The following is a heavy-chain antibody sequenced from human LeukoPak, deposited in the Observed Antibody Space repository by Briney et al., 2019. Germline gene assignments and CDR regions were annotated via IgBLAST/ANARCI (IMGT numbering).Heavy chain of an antibody. CDR1: GFLITNNNY. J-gene: IGHJ1*01. CDR2: IHHSGNRFESGST. Sequence: SETLSLTCSVSGFLITNNNYWGWIRQSPGKGLEWMGSIHHSGNRFESGSTHYNPSFRGRVTVSADPSENQFSPTLRSVTVADTGVYFCARNGSSGFFNDWSQGTLVTVSS. D-gene: IGHD6-19*01. CDR3: ARNGSSGFFND. V-gene: IGHV4-38-2*02.